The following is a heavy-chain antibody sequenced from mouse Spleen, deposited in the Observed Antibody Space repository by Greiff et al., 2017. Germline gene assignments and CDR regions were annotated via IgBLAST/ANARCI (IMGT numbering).Heavy chain of an antibody. V-gene: IGHV1-15*01. CDR3: TRRWRASWFAY. CDR1: GYTFTDYE. D-gene: IGHD1-1*02. J-gene: IGHJ3*01. CDR2: IDPETGGT. Sequence: VKLMESGAELVRPGASVTLSCKASGYTFTDYEMHWVKQTPVHGLEWIGAIDPETGGTAYNQKFKGKAILTADKSSSTAYMELRSLTSEDSAVYYCTRRWRASWFAYWGQGTLVTVSA.